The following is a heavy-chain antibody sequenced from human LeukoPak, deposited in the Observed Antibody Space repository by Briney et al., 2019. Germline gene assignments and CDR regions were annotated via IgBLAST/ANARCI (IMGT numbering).Heavy chain of an antibody. J-gene: IGHJ4*02. D-gene: IGHD3-3*01. CDR3: AKDYDFWSAYAKYYFDY. Sequence: GGSLRLSCAASGFTFSSYGMHWVRQAPGKGLEWVAFIRYDGSNKYYADSVKGRFTISRDNSKNTLYLQMNSLRAEDTAVYYCAKDYDFWSAYAKYYFDYWGQGTLVTVSS. CDR1: GFTFSSYG. CDR2: IRYDGSNK. V-gene: IGHV3-30*02.